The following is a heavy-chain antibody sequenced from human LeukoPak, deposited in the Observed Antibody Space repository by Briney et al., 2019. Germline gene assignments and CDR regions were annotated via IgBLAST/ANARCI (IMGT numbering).Heavy chain of an antibody. V-gene: IGHV3-23*01. J-gene: IGHJ4*02. CDR3: AKTSQYSSGWFDY. CDR1: GGSFSGYY. CDR2: ISGSGGST. Sequence: ETLSLTCAVYGGSFSGYYWSWVRQAPGKGLEWVSTISGSGGSTYYVDSVKGRFTISRDNSRNTLDIEMNSLRPEDTAVYYCAKTSQYSSGWFDYWGQGTLVTVSS. D-gene: IGHD6-19*01.